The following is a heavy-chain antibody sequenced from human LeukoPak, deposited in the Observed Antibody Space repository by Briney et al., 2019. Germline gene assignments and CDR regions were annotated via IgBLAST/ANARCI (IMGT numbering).Heavy chain of an antibody. J-gene: IGHJ4*02. CDR3: AKGGDFRVVIDAYYFDY. CDR1: GFTFSTYA. D-gene: IGHD3-3*01. V-gene: IGHV3-23*01. CDR2: ISGTGGST. Sequence: GGSLRLSCAASGFTFSTYAMTWVRQAPGKGLEWVSLISGTGGSTYYADSVKGRFTISRDNSKNTLYLQMNSLRAEDTAVYYCAKGGDFRVVIDAYYFDYWGQGTLVTVSS.